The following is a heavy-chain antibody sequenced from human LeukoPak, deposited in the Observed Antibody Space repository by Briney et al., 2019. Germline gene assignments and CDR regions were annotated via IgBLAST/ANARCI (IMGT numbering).Heavy chain of an antibody. D-gene: IGHD3-3*01. CDR3: ARGDFWSGYYISY. CDR1: GGSISSYY. J-gene: IGHJ4*02. Sequence: KPSETLSLTCTVSGGSISSYYWSRIRQPPGKGLEWIGYIYYSGSTNYNPSLKSRVTISVDTSKNQFSLKLSSVTAADTAVYYCARGDFWSGYYISYWGQGTLVTVSS. CDR2: IYYSGST. V-gene: IGHV4-59*01.